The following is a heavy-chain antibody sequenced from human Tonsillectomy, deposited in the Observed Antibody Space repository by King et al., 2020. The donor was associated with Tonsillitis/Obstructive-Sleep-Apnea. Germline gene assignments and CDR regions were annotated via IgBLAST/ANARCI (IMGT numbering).Heavy chain of an antibody. CDR3: ARDLGCDY. J-gene: IGHJ4*02. D-gene: IGHD3-16*01. CDR2: ITSGGSAT. CDR1: GFTFSSYE. V-gene: IGHV3-48*03. Sequence: VQLVESGGGLVQPGGSLRLSCAASGFTFSSYELNWVRQAPGKGLEWVSYITSGGSATYYADSVKGRFTISRDNAKNLLYLQMNSLRAEDTAVYYCARDLGCDYWGQGTLVTVSS.